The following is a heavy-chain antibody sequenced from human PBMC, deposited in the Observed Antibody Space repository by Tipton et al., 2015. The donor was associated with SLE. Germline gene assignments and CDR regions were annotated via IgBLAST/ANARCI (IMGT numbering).Heavy chain of an antibody. J-gene: IGHJ6*03. V-gene: IGHV3-48*03. CDR2: ISGSGSTI. D-gene: IGHD3-3*01. CDR1: GFTFSSYA. Sequence: SLRLSCAASGFTFSSYAMSWVRQAPGKGLEWVSAISGSGSTIYYADSVKGRFTISRDNAKNSLYLQMNSLRAEDTAVYYCASVSSLRFLEWPPGPLYYYMDVWGKGTTVTVSS. CDR3: ASVSSLRFLEWPPGPLYYYMDV.